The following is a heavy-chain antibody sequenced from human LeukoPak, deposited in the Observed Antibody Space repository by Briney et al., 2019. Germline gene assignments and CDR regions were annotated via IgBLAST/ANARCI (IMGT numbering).Heavy chain of an antibody. CDR2: ISRGGVIT. D-gene: IGHD7-27*01. J-gene: IGHJ4*02. CDR1: GFTFSDYA. V-gene: IGHV3-23*01. Sequence: GGSLRLSCAASGFTFSDYAINWVRQAPGKGLEWVSSISRGGVITYYADSVKGRFTISRDNSNNTLYLHMNSLRAEDTAVYYCVSRAGSPWGPFDDRGQGTLVTVPS. CDR3: VSRAGSPWGPFDD.